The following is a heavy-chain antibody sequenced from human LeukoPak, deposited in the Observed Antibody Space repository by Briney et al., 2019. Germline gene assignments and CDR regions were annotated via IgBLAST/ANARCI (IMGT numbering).Heavy chain of an antibody. D-gene: IGHD4-11*01. CDR3: ARVGTTGATADN. J-gene: IGHJ4*02. V-gene: IGHV1-46*01. Sequence: GASVKVSCKASGYIFTTYYMHWLRQAPGQGPEWMGIINPRGGSTDYVQKFQGRVTMTSDTSTSTVYMELKSLRSEDTAVYFCARVGTTGATADNWGQGTLVTVSS. CDR1: GYIFTTYY. CDR2: INPRGGST.